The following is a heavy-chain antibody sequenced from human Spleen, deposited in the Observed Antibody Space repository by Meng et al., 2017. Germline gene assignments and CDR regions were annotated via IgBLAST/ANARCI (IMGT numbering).Heavy chain of an antibody. CDR1: GYTFTGYY. Sequence: ASVKVSCKTSGYTFTGYYMHWVRQAPGQGLEWMGIINPSGGSTSYAQKFRGRVTMTRDMSTSTVYMELSSLRSEDTAVYYCARESSREGDYPCDYWGQGTLVTVSS. CDR3: ARESSREGDYPCDY. D-gene: IGHD4-17*01. CDR2: INPSGGST. V-gene: IGHV1-46*01. J-gene: IGHJ4*02.